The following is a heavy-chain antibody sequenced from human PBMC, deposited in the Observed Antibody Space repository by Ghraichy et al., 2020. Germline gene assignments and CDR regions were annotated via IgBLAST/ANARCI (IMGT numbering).Heavy chain of an antibody. CDR1: GFTFTSYA. V-gene: IGHV3-23*01. J-gene: IGHJ6*02. CDR2: VSGSGGGT. Sequence: GGSLRLSCAASGFTFTSYAMSWVRQAPGKGLEWASVVSGSGGGTYYANSVTGRFTISRDNYRTTLYLQMSSLRADDTAVYYCAKHRSDPHFYGMDVWGQGTTVTVSS. CDR3: AKHRSDPHFYGMDV.